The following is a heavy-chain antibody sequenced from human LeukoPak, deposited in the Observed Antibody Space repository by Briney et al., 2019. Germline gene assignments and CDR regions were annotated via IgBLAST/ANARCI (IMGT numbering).Heavy chain of an antibody. CDR3: ARLRRNNDNSGYYYYYDY. V-gene: IGHV3-21*01. CDR2: ITPTSSYI. CDR1: GLTFSSYS. Sequence: GGSLRLSCAASGLTFSSYSFNWVRQAPGKGLEWDSSITPTSSYIYYADSVKGRFTISRDNAKNSLYLQMNSLRAEDTAVYYCARLRRNNDNSGYYYYYDYWGQGTLVTVSS. D-gene: IGHD3-22*01. J-gene: IGHJ4*02.